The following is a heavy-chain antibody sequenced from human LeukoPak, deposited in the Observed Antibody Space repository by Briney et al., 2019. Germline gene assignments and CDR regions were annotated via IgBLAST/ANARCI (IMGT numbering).Heavy chain of an antibody. CDR2: IRYDGSNK. J-gene: IGHJ4*02. CDR3: ARHESYYGSGNSGDFDY. D-gene: IGHD3-10*01. Sequence: GGSLRLSCAASGFTFSSYGMHWVRQAPGKGLEWVAFIRYDGSNKYYADSVKGRFTISRDNSKNTLYLQMNSLRAEDTAVYYCARHESYYGSGNSGDFDYWGQGTLVTVSS. CDR1: GFTFSSYG. V-gene: IGHV3-30*02.